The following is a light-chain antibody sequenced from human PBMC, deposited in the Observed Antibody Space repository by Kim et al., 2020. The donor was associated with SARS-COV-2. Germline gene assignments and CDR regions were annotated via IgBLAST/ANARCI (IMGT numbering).Light chain of an antibody. CDR2: GAS. J-gene: IGKJ1*01. V-gene: IGKV1-NL1*01. CDR1: QIISNS. Sequence: GSVGDTVTSTCRASQIISNSLAWYRQKPGKAPQLLLYGASRLQSGVPSRFSGSGSGTDYTLTISSLQPEDLGTYYCQQSYSIPWTFGQGTKVDIK. CDR3: QQSYSIPWT.